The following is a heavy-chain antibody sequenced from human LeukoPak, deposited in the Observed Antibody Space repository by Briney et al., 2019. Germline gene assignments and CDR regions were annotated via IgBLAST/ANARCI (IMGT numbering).Heavy chain of an antibody. V-gene: IGHV3-7*03. CDR1: GFTFSSYW. D-gene: IGHD3-10*01. Sequence: GGSLRLSCAASGFTFSSYWMSWVRQAPGKGLEWVANIKQDGSEKYYVDSVKGRFTISRDNAKNSLYLQMNSLRAEDTAVYYCARSYYGSGSYYYFDYWGQGTLVTVSS. CDR3: ARSYYGSGSYYYFDY. CDR2: IKQDGSEK. J-gene: IGHJ4*02.